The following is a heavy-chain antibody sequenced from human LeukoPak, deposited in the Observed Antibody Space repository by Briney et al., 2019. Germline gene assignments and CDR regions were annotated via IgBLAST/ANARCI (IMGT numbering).Heavy chain of an antibody. V-gene: IGHV1-3*01. CDR3: ARERVSPHWFDY. D-gene: IGHD1-1*01. J-gene: IGHJ4*02. CDR2: INAGNGNT. CDR1: GYTFTNYS. Sequence: ASVNVSCKASGYTFTNYSMHWVRQAPGQRLEWMGWINAGNGNTRYSQRFQGRVTLTRDTSASTSYMELSSLTSEDTAVYYCARERVSPHWFDYWGQGTLVTVSS.